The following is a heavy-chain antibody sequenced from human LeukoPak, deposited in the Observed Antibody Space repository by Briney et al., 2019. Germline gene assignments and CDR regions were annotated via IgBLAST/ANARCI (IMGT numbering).Heavy chain of an antibody. V-gene: IGHV4-34*01. Sequence: SETLSLTCAVYGGSFSGYYWSWIRQPPGKGLEWIGEINHSGSTNYSPSLKSRVTISVDTSKNQFSLKLSSVTAADTAVYYCASRPIQLWFGATYYFDYWGQGTLVTVSS. CDR3: ASRPIQLWFGATYYFDY. D-gene: IGHD5-18*01. CDR2: INHSGST. J-gene: IGHJ4*02. CDR1: GGSFSGYY.